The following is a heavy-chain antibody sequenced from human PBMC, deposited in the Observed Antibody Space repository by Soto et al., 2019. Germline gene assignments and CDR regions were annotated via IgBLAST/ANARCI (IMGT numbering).Heavy chain of an antibody. D-gene: IGHD2-2*02. CDR2: IHTAASDA. Sequence: ESLKISCKGSGYSVSNYWIAWLRQMPGKGLEWMGIIHTAASDARYSPSFQGQVTISVDNSISTAYLQWSSLKASDTAMYYCARLLCLSTSCYTGSRHVFDYWAQGAMVPVSS. CDR1: GYSVSNYW. V-gene: IGHV5-51*01. J-gene: IGHJ4*02. CDR3: ARLLCLSTSCYTGSRHVFDY.